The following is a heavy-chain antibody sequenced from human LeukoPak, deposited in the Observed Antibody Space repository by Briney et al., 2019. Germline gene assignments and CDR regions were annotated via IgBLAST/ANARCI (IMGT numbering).Heavy chain of an antibody. Sequence: WGSLTLSCAASGFTFSRYGVHWVRQAPGKGLEWVAVISYDGSKKYYEDSVKGRFTISRDNSKNTLYLQMNSLRVEDTAVYYCAKEACGGSCVSDYFDYWGQEPVDPVSS. J-gene: IGHJ4*02. D-gene: IGHD2-15*01. CDR1: GFTFSRYG. CDR3: AKEACGGSCVSDYFDY. V-gene: IGHV3-30*18. CDR2: ISYDGSKK.